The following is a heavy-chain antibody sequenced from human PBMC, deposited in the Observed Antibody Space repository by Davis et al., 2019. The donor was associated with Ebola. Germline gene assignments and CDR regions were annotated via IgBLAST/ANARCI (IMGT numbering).Heavy chain of an antibody. V-gene: IGHV3-74*01. D-gene: IGHD4/OR15-4a*01. J-gene: IGHJ4*02. CDR3: ARDANPELDY. CDR1: GFTFSSYW. Sequence: GESLKISCAASGFTFSSYWMHWVRQAPGKGLVWVSRINSDGSSTSYADSVKGRFTISRDNAKNSLYLQMSSLRDEDTAVYYCARDANPELDYWGQGTLVTVSS. CDR2: INSDGSST.